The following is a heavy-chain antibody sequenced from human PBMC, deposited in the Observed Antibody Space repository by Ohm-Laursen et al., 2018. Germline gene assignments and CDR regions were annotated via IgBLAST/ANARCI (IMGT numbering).Heavy chain of an antibody. D-gene: IGHD7-27*01. V-gene: IGHV1-46*01. J-gene: IGHJ4*02. CDR2: ISPSDGSI. CDR3: ARDLNWGGEY. Sequence: ASVKVSCKASGYTFTTYYMHWVRQAPGQGLEWMGIISPSDGSISYAQKFQGRVTLTRDTSTSAVYMELSSLRSEDTAVYYCARDLNWGGEYWGQGTLVTVSS. CDR1: GYTFTTYY.